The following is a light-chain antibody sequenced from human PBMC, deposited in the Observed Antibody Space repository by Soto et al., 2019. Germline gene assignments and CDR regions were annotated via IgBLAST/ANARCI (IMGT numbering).Light chain of an antibody. CDR3: QQYDNLPHTWR. J-gene: IGKJ1*01. CDR2: AAS. CDR1: QNIRNY. V-gene: IGKV1-33*01. Sequence: IPMTQSPYSLSASVGYRFTITCLASQNIRNYLNWYQQRPGKTPNLLVYAASNLRGGVPSRFSGGGSGTHFTFTISNLQPEDIATYSCQQYDNLPHTWRFGQGTKVDIK.